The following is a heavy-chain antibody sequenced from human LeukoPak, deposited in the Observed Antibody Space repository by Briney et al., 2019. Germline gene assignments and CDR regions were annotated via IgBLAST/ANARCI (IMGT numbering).Heavy chain of an antibody. D-gene: IGHD1-26*01. CDR1: GYTITSHS. Sequence: GASVKVSCKASGYTITSHSTHWVRQAPGQGPEWMGIINPSGGSTNYAQKFQSRVTMTRDTSTNAVDMELSNLRTDDTAVYYCTRVGVPVALTSDYWGQGTLVTVSS. CDR2: INPSGGST. J-gene: IGHJ4*02. V-gene: IGHV1-46*01. CDR3: TRVGVPVALTSDY.